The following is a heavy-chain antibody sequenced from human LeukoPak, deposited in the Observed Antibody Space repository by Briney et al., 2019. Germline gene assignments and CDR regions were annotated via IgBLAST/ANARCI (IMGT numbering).Heavy chain of an antibody. J-gene: IGHJ1*01. Sequence: PGGTLRVSCAASGFTFSSYWMHWIRQAPGKGLEWVSRLNGDGSGTSYEDSVKGRFTISRDNANNTLYLQMNSLRAEDTAVYYCARGGDPVKYYAEYFQYWGQGTLVTVSS. V-gene: IGHV3-74*01. CDR2: LNGDGSGT. CDR3: ARGGDPVKYYAEYFQY. CDR1: GFTFSSYW. D-gene: IGHD2-21*02.